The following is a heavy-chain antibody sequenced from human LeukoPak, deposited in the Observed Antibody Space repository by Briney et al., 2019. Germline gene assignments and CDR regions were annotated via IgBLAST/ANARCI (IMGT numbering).Heavy chain of an antibody. V-gene: IGHV3-30*04. Sequence: PGRSLRLSCAASGFTFSSYAMHWVRQAPGKGLEWVAVISYDGSNKYYADSVKGRFTISRDNSKSTLYLQMISLRAEDTAVYYCARERLGDPYGMDVWGQGTTVTVSS. CDR3: ARERLGDPYGMDV. CDR1: GFTFSSYA. CDR2: ISYDGSNK. J-gene: IGHJ6*02. D-gene: IGHD4-17*01.